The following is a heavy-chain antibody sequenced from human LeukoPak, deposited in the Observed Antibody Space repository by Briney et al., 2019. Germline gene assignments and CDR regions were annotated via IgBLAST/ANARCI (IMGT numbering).Heavy chain of an antibody. J-gene: IGHJ3*02. CDR2: IYYSGST. CDR3: ASLAVTGTSYAFDI. Sequence: SETLSLTCTVSGGSISSGDYYWSWIHQPPGKGLEWIGYIYYSGSTYYNPSLKSRVTISVDTSKNQFSLKLSSVTAADTAVYYCASLAVTGTSYAFDIWGQGTMVTVSS. CDR1: GGSISSGDYY. V-gene: IGHV4-30-4*01. D-gene: IGHD1-20*01.